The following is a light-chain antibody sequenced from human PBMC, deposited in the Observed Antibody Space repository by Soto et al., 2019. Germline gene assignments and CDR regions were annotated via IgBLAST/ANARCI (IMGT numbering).Light chain of an antibody. CDR2: GTS. V-gene: IGKV3-20*01. J-gene: IGKJ2*01. Sequence: EVILTQSPGTLSLSPGERATLSCRASQSVSSSYLAWYQQKPGQAPRLLIYGTSNRATGIPDRFSGSGSGTDFTLTISRLEPEDVAVYYCQQFGGSPLYTFGQGTKLEIK. CDR3: QQFGGSPLYT. CDR1: QSVSSSY.